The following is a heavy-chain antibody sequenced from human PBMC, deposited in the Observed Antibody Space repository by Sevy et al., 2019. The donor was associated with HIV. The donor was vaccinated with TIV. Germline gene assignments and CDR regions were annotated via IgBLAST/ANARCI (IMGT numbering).Heavy chain of an antibody. Sequence: SLRLSCAASGFTFDDFAMHWVWQVPGKGLEWVSGLNWDSGRVAYADSVKGRFTISRDNAKNALFLQMNSLRAEDTALYYCAKDIGATGIAVVANWGQGIQVTVSS. V-gene: IGHV3-9*01. CDR1: GFTFDDFA. CDR3: AKDIGATGIAVVAN. D-gene: IGHD6-19*01. CDR2: LNWDSGRV. J-gene: IGHJ4*02.